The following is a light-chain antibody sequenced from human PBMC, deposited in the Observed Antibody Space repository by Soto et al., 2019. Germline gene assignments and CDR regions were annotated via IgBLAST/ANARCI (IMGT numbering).Light chain of an antibody. CDR3: ATWDDRRTAWV. Sequence: QLVLTQSPSVSGAPRQSVNISCSGNNSNIGSNAVHWYQQLPGKAPKLLMYYNDMLPSGVSDRFSGSKSGTSASLAISGLQSEDEGDYYCATWDDRRTAWVFGGGTKLTVL. CDR2: YND. V-gene: IGLV1-36*01. CDR1: NSNIGSNA. J-gene: IGLJ3*02.